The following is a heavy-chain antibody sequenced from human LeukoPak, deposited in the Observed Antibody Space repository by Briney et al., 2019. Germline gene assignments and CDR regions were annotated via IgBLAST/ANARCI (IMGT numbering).Heavy chain of an antibody. D-gene: IGHD2-21*01. Sequence: PGGSLRLSCAASGFTFSSYAMHWVRQAPGKGLEWVAVISYDGSNKYYADSVKGRFTISRDNSKNTLYLQMNSLRAEDTAVYYCAKDGGYYYFDYWGQGTLVTVSS. J-gene: IGHJ4*02. V-gene: IGHV3-30*04. CDR2: ISYDGSNK. CDR3: AKDGGYYYFDY. CDR1: GFTFSSYA.